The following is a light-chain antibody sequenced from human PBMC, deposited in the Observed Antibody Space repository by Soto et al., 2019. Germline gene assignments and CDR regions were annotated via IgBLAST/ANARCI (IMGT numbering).Light chain of an antibody. CDR1: QEISNH. V-gene: IGKV1-16*02. CDR2: DAS. J-gene: IGKJ1*01. Sequence: DIQMTQSPSSLSASVGDRVTITCRASQEISNHLAWFQQKPGKPPKSLIYDASSLQSGVPSQFSGSGSGTEFTLTISSLQPDDFATYYCQQYNSYWTFGQGTKVEIK. CDR3: QQYNSYWT.